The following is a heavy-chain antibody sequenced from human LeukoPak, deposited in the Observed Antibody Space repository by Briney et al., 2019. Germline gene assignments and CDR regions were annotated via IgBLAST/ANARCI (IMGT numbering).Heavy chain of an antibody. V-gene: IGHV4-34*01. D-gene: IGHD3-10*01. J-gene: IGHJ5*02. Sequence: SETLSLTCAVHGESFSGYYWNWIRQPPGKGLEWIGEINHSGSTNYNPSLKSRVTISVDTSTNQFSLKLSSVTAADTAVYYCARGRITMVRGVIIWFDPWGQGTLVTVSS. CDR2: INHSGST. CDR3: ARGRITMVRGVIIWFDP. CDR1: GESFSGYY.